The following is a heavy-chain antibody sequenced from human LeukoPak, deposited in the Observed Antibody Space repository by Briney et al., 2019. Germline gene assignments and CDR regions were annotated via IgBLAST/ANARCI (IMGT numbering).Heavy chain of an antibody. CDR2: IYYSGST. J-gene: IGHJ5*02. D-gene: IGHD3-3*01. CDR3: ARGPSMYYDFWSGYQGPWLDP. V-gene: IGHV4-30-4*01. CDR1: GGSISSGDYY. Sequence: SETLSLTCTVSGGSISSGDYYWSWIRQPPGKGLEWIGYIYYSGSTYYNPSLKSRVAISVDTSKNQFSLKLSSVTAADTAVYYCARGPSMYYDFWSGYQGPWLDPWGQGTLVTVSS.